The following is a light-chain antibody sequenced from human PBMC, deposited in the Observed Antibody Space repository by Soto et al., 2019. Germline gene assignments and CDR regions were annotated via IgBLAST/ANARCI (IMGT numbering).Light chain of an antibody. V-gene: IGKV3-15*01. CDR1: QSVSSN. J-gene: IGKJ5*01. CDR2: GAS. Sequence: EIVMTQSPATLSVSPGERATLSCRASQSVSSNLAWYQQKPGQARRLLIYGASTRATGIPARFSGSGSGTEFTLTISSLQSEDFAVYYCQQYNNWPPAFGQGTRLEIK. CDR3: QQYNNWPPA.